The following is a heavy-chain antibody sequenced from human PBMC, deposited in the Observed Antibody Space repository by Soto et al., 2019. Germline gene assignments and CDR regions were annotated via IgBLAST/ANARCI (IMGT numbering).Heavy chain of an antibody. V-gene: IGHV3-33*01. D-gene: IGHD6-13*01. CDR3: ARERSSSWYSGYYFDY. Sequence: GGSLRLSCAASGFTFSSYGMHWVRQAPGKGLEWVAVIWYDGSNKYYADSVKGRFTISRDNSKNTLYLQMNSLRAEDTAVYYCARERSSSWYSGYYFDYWGQGTLVTVSS. CDR2: IWYDGSNK. J-gene: IGHJ4*02. CDR1: GFTFSSYG.